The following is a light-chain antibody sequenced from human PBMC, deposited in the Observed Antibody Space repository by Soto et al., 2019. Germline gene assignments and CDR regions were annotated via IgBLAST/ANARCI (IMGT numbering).Light chain of an antibody. J-gene: IGLJ2*01. CDR3: CSFAGSYTWG. Sequence: QSALTQPRSVSGSPGQSVTISCTGTSSDVGGYKYVSWYQQRPGKAPKLMIYDVTKRPSGVPDRFSGSKSGNTASLTISGLQAEDEADYYCCSFAGSYTWGFGGGTKVTVL. V-gene: IGLV2-11*01. CDR2: DVT. CDR1: SSDVGGYKY.